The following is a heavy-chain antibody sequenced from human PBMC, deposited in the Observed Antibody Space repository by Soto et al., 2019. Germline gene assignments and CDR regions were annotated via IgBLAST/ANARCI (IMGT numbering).Heavy chain of an antibody. CDR1: GYTFTSYA. CDR2: INAGNGNT. CDR3: ARGTYYDFWSGYSHFDY. Sequence: VQLVQSGAEVKKPGASVKVSCKASGYTFTSYAMHWVRQAPGQRLEWMGWINAGNGNTKYSQKFQGRVTITRDTSASTAYMELSSLRSEDTAVYYCARGTYYDFWSGYSHFDYWGQGTLVTVSS. D-gene: IGHD3-3*01. J-gene: IGHJ4*02. V-gene: IGHV1-3*01.